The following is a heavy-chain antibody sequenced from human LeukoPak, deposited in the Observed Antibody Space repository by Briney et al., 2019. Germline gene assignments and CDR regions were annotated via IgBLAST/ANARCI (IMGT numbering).Heavy chain of an antibody. D-gene: IGHD3-9*01. J-gene: IGHJ5*02. CDR1: GYSFTSYW. V-gene: IGHV5-51*01. CDR3: ARHAKYDILTGYYRGFDP. CDR2: IYPGDSDT. Sequence: GESLKISCKGSGYSFTSYWIGWVRQMPGKGLESMGNIYPGDSDTRYSPSFQGQVTISADKSISTAYLQWSSLKASDTAMYYCARHAKYDILTGYYRGFDPWGQGTLVTVSS.